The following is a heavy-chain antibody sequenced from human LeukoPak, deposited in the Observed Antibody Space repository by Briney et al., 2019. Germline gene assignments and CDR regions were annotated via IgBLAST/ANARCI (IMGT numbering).Heavy chain of an antibody. V-gene: IGHV3-48*01. CDR1: GFTFSSYS. J-gene: IGHJ4*02. D-gene: IGHD3-22*01. Sequence: PGGSLRLSCAASGFTFSSYSMNWVRQAPGKGLEWVSYISSSSSTIYYADSVKGRFTISRDNAKNSLYLQMNSLRAEDTAVYYCARDRKDDSSGYSDYWGQGTLVTVSS. CDR3: ARDRKDDSSGYSDY. CDR2: ISSSSSTI.